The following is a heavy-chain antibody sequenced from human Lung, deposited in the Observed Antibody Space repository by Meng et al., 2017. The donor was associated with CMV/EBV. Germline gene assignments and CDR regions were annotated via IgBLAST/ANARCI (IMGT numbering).Heavy chain of an antibody. D-gene: IGHD3-10*01. V-gene: IGHV4-59*01. CDR2: IYYSGST. J-gene: IGHJ6*02. CDR3: ARHGSGSYFYGMDV. Sequence: GSLRLXXTVSGGSISSYYWSWIRQPPGKGLEDIGYIYYSGSTSYNPSLKSRVTISVDTSKNQFPLKLSSVTAADTAVYYCARHGSGSYFYGMDVCGQGKXVTVSS. CDR1: GGSISSYY.